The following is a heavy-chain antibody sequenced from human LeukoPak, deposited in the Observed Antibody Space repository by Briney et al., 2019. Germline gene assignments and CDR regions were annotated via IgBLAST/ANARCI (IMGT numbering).Heavy chain of an antibody. CDR2: INQDGSEK. Sequence: PGGSLRLSCAASGFTFSSYWMSWVRQAPGKGLEWVANINQDGSEKYYVDSVKGRFTISRDNANNPLYLQMNSLRAEDTAVYYCARDPPSGYDSPGDWGQGTLVTVSS. V-gene: IGHV3-7*01. J-gene: IGHJ4*02. D-gene: IGHD3-22*01. CDR1: GFTFSSYW. CDR3: ARDPPSGYDSPGD.